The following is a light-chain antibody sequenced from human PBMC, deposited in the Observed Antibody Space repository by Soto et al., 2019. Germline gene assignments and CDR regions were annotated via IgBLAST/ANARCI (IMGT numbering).Light chain of an antibody. CDR2: RTS. J-gene: IGKJ2*01. CDR1: QSVNHN. Sequence: DRVMTQSPDTLSASPGERVSLSCRASQSVNHNLAWYLQKPGQAPRLLIYRTSTRATGIPDRFSGGGSGTEFTLTISSLQPDDFATFYCQQYNSYPYTFGQGTKVDIK. V-gene: IGKV3D-15*01. CDR3: QQYNSYPYT.